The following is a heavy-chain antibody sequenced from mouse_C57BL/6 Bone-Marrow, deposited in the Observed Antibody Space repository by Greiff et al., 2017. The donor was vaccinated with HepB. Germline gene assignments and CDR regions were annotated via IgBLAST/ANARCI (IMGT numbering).Heavy chain of an antibody. J-gene: IGHJ2*01. V-gene: IGHV1-69*01. CDR1: VYTFPSYL. CDR2: FYPSDSYT. Sequence: QVQLQHPGAELVLPLASVTLSCTASVYTFPSYLLPCVKQRPGQGLEWIGRFYPSDSYTNYNQKFKGKSTLTVDKSSSTAYMQLSSLTSEDSAVYYCARRSTTLYFDYWGQGTTLTVSS. D-gene: IGHD1-1*01. CDR3: ARRSTTLYFDY.